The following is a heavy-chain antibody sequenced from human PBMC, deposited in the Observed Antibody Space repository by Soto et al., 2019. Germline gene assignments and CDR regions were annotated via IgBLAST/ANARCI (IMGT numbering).Heavy chain of an antibody. D-gene: IGHD2-15*01. CDR3: ASEYCSGGSCYPREYNWFDP. V-gene: IGHV4-30-4*01. CDR1: GGSISSYY. CDR2: IYYSGST. J-gene: IGHJ5*02. Sequence: PSETLSLTCTVSGGSISSYYWSWIRQPPGKGLEWIGYIYYSGSTYYNPSLKSRVTISVDTSKNQFSLKLSSVTAADTAVYYCASEYCSGGSCYPREYNWFDPWGQGTLVTVSS.